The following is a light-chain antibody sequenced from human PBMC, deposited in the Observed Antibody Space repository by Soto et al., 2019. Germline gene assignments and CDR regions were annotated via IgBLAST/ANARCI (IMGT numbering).Light chain of an antibody. CDR1: QDITNY. CDR2: DAS. V-gene: IGKV1-33*01. Sequence: DIQMAQSPSSLSASVGDRVTIICQASQDITNYLNWYQQKPGKAPKLLIYDASNLETGVPSRFSGSGSGTHFSFTTSSLQPENIATYYCQQYDNVPFTFGQGTRLE. CDR3: QQYDNVPFT. J-gene: IGKJ5*01.